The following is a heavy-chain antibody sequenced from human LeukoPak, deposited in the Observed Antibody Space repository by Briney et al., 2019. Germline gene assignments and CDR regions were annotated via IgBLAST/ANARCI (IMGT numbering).Heavy chain of an antibody. D-gene: IGHD3-16*02. V-gene: IGHV1-69*05. Sequence: SVKVSCKASGGTFSSYAISWVRQAPGQGLEWMGRIIPIFGTANYAQKFQGRVTITTDESTSTAYMELSSLRSEDTAVYYCARGEDYDYVWGSYRYTFFDYWGQGTLVTVSS. CDR3: ARGEDYDYVWGSYRYTFFDY. CDR1: GGTFSSYA. J-gene: IGHJ4*02. CDR2: IIPIFGTA.